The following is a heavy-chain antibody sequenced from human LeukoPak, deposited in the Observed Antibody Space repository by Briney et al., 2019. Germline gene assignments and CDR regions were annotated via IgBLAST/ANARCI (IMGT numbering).Heavy chain of an antibody. D-gene: IGHD6-19*01. CDR1: GFTFSSYS. V-gene: IGHV3-21*01. CDR3: ARVYSSGWPLDY. Sequence: GGSLRLSCAASGFTFSSYSMNWVRQAPGKGLEWVSSISSSSYIYYADSVKGRFTISRDNAKNSLYLQMNSLRAEDTAVYYCARVYSSGWPLDYWGQGTLVTVSS. CDR2: ISSSSYI. J-gene: IGHJ4*02.